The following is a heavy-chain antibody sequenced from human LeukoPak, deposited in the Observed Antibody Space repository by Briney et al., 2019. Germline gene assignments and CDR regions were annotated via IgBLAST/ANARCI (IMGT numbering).Heavy chain of an antibody. V-gene: IGHV1-69*13. CDR3: ARVTPGIAAAANRYYYYYGMDV. CDR2: IIPIFGTA. CDR1: GGTFSSYA. Sequence: SVEVSCKASGGTFSSYAISWVRQAPGQGLEWMGGIIPIFGTANYAQKFQGRVTITADESTSTAYMELSSLRSEDTAVYYCARVTPGIAAAANRYYYYYGMDVWGQGTTVTVSS. J-gene: IGHJ6*02. D-gene: IGHD6-13*01.